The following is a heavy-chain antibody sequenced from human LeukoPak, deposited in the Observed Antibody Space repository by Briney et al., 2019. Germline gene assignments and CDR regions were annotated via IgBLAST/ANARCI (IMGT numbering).Heavy chain of an antibody. Sequence: SETLSLTCTVSGGSISSSSYYWGWIRQPPGEGLEWIGSIYYSGSTYYNPSLKSRVTISVDTSKNQFSLKLSSVTAADTAVYYCARQPYSSSWPYYYYGMDVWGQGTTVTVSS. D-gene: IGHD6-13*01. CDR3: ARQPYSSSWPYYYYGMDV. CDR2: IYYSGST. V-gene: IGHV4-39*01. J-gene: IGHJ6*02. CDR1: GGSISSSSYY.